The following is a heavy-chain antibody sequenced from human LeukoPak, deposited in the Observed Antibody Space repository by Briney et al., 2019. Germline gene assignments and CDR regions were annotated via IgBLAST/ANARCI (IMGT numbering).Heavy chain of an antibody. Sequence: GGSLRLSCAASGFSVSAYWMSWVRQAPGKGLEWVANINEAGSEKPYVDSVKGRFTISKDNAKNSLYLEMNSLRAEDTAVYYCAKVGRRIAAAGLDYWGQGTLVTVSS. D-gene: IGHD6-13*01. V-gene: IGHV3-7*03. CDR2: INEAGSEK. CDR3: AKVGRRIAAAGLDY. J-gene: IGHJ4*02. CDR1: GFSVSAYW.